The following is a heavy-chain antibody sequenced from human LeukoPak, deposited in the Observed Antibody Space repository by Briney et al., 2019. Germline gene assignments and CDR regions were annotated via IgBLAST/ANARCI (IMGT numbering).Heavy chain of an antibody. Sequence: PGGSLRLSCAASGFTVSSNYMSWVRQAPGKGLEWVSVIYSGGSTYYADSVKGRFTISRDNSKNTLYLQMNSPRAEDTAVYHCARVDYGSGSYLDYWGQGTLVTVSS. V-gene: IGHV3-53*01. J-gene: IGHJ4*02. CDR2: IYSGGST. D-gene: IGHD3-10*01. CDR3: ARVDYGSGSYLDY. CDR1: GFTVSSNY.